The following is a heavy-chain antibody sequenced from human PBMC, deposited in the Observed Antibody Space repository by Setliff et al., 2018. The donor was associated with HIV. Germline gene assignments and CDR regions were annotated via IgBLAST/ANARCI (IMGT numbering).Heavy chain of an antibody. Sequence: SETLSLTCTVSGYPISSGYYWGWIRQPPGKGLEWIGSIYHSGTTYYNPSLKSRVTISVDTSKNQFSLKLSSVTAADTAVYYCASGEPYYYDSTGYSGNYFDYWGQGTLVTVSS. D-gene: IGHD3-22*01. CDR2: IYHSGTT. V-gene: IGHV4-38-2*02. CDR1: GYPISSGYY. J-gene: IGHJ4*02. CDR3: ASGEPYYYDSTGYSGNYFDY.